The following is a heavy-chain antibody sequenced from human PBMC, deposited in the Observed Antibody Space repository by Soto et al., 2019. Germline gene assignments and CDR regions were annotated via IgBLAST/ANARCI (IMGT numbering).Heavy chain of an antibody. CDR3: AKERIARVVVAPYDY. CDR2: ISYDGSNK. J-gene: IGHJ4*02. CDR1: GFTFSSYG. Sequence: QVQLVESGGGVVQPGRSLRLSCAASGFTFSSYGMHWVRQAPGKGLAWVAVISYDGSNKYYADSVKGRFTISRDNSKNTLYLQMNSLRAEDTAVYYCAKERIARVVVAPYDYWGQGTLVTVSS. V-gene: IGHV3-30*18. D-gene: IGHD2-15*01.